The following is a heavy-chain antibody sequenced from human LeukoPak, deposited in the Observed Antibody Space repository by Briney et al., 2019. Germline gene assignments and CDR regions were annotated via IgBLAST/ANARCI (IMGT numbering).Heavy chain of an antibody. CDR1: GGSISSSIYH. CDR2: IYYTGDT. V-gene: IGHV4-39*01. J-gene: IGHJ5*02. Sequence: SETLSLTCTVSGGSISSSIYHWGWIRQPPGKGLEWVAYIYYTGDTYYNPSLKSPATISVDKFQGQFSLKLSSVTAAETAVYYCVASKSESHDPWGQGTLVTVSS. CDR3: VASKSESHDP. D-gene: IGHD3-3*01.